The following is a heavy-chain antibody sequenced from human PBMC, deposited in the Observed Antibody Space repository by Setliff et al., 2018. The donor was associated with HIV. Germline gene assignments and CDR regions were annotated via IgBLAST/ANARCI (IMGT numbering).Heavy chain of an antibody. CDR3: AREAAHCSGDTCQFTFDS. CDR1: GDGISSWQ. CDR2: AYYSGST. V-gene: IGHV4-59*12. Sequence: PSETLSLTCTVSGDGISSWQWSWIRQPPGKALEWIGYAYYSGSTNYNPSLESRVSISLDTSKNQFSLKLTSVTAADTAVYYCAREAAHCSGDTCQFTFDSWGQGTLVTVSS. J-gene: IGHJ4*02. D-gene: IGHD2-15*01.